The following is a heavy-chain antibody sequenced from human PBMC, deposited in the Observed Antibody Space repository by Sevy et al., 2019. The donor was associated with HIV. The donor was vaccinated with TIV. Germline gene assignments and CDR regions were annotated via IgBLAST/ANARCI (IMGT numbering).Heavy chain of an antibody. CDR3: TRLTTMPTSDDYGMDV. Sequence: ASVKVSCKAARYTFTDYYVHWVRQGPGQGLEWMGWINPNNGGTKYAQRFQGRVTMTRDTSINTAYMELGSLTFDDTAVNYCTRLTTMPTSDDYGMDVWGQGTTVTVSS. D-gene: IGHD4-17*01. V-gene: IGHV1-2*02. CDR2: INPNNGGT. CDR1: RYTFTDYY. J-gene: IGHJ6*02.